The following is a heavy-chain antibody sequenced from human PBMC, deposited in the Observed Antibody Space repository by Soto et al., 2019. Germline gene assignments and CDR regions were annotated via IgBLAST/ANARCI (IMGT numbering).Heavy chain of an antibody. D-gene: IGHD6-13*01. J-gene: IGHJ4*02. CDR2: IYSGGST. V-gene: IGHV3-66*01. CDR3: ARGIAEMSFDY. CDR1: GFTVSSNY. Sequence: WGSLRLSCAASGFTVSSNYMSWVRQAPGKGLEWVSVIYSGGSTYYADSVKGRFTISRDNSKNTLYLQMYSLRAEDTAVYYCARGIAEMSFDYWGQGTLVTVSS.